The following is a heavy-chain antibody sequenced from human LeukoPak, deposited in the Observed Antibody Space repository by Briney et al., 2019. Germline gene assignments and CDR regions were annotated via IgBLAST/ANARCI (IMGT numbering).Heavy chain of an antibody. V-gene: IGHV3-15*01. CDR1: GFTFSNAW. D-gene: IGHD6-6*01. CDR3: TTEWIAAHFDY. Sequence: PGGSLRLSCAASGFTFSNAWMSWVRQAPGKGLEWVGRIKSKTDGGTTDYAAPVKGRFTISRDDSKNTLCLQMNSLKTEDTAVYYCTTEWIAAHFDYWGQGTLVTVSS. J-gene: IGHJ4*02. CDR2: IKSKTDGGTT.